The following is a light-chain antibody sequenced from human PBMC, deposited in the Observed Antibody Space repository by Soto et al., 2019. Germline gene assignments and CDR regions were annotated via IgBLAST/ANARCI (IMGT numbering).Light chain of an antibody. CDR2: GAS. J-gene: IGKJ2*01. Sequence: ELVLTQSPGTLSLSPGERATLSCRASQSLDSTSLAWYQQKPGQSPRLVIYGASRRATGIPDRFSGSGSGTDFILTIDRLEPEDFAVYYCQRSGTSPPYIFGAGTRLDIK. CDR1: QSLDSTS. V-gene: IGKV3-20*01. CDR3: QRSGTSPPYI.